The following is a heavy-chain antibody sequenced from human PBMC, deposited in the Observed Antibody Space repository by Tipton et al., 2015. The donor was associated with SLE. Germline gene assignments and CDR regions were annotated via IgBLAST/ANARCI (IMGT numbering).Heavy chain of an antibody. CDR2: IYYSGST. CDR1: GGSISSHY. CDR3: ARTPHYYGSGSRDY. V-gene: IGHV4-59*11. D-gene: IGHD3-10*01. Sequence: TLSLTCTVSGGSISSHYWSWFRQPPGKGLEWIGYIYYSGSTNYNPSLTSRVTISVDTSKNQISLKLSSVTAADTAVYYCARTPHYYGSGSRDYWGQGTLVTVSS. J-gene: IGHJ4*02.